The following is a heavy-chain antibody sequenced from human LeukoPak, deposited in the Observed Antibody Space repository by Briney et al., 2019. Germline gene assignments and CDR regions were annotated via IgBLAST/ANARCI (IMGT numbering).Heavy chain of an antibody. J-gene: IGHJ4*02. CDR3: AREFVVVPAAMLVKGY. D-gene: IGHD2-2*01. CDR2: IYYSGST. Sequence: PSETLSLTCTVSGGSISSGDYYWSWIRQPPGKGLEWIGYIYYSGSTYYNPSLKSRVTISVDTSKNQFSLKLSSVTAADTAVYYCAREFVVVPAAMLVKGYWGQGTLVTVSS. CDR1: GGSISSGDYY. V-gene: IGHV4-30-4*08.